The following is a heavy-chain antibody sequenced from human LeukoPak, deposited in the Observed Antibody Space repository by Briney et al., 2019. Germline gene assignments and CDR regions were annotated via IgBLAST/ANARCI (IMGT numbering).Heavy chain of an antibody. V-gene: IGHV3-48*03. J-gene: IGHJ6*04. CDR2: ISSSGSTI. Sequence: GGSLRLSCSASGFTFSSYWMSWVRQAPGKGLEWVSYISSSGSTIYYADSVKGRFTISRDNAKNSLYLQMNSLRAEDTAVYYCAELGITMIGGVWGKGTTVTISS. D-gene: IGHD3-10*02. CDR3: AELGITMIGGV. CDR1: GFTFSSYW.